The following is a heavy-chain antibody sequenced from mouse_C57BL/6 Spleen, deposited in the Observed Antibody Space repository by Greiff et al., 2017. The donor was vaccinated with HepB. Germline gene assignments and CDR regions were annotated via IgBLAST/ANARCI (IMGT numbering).Heavy chain of an antibody. Sequence: EVKLVESGGGLVKPGGSLKLSCAASGFTFSDYGMHWVRQAPEKGLEWVAYISSGSSTIYYADTVKGRFTISRDNAKNTLFLQMTSLRSEDTAMYYCARKSTMVNGGAAPYYFDYWGQGTTLTVSS. D-gene: IGHD2-2*01. CDR2: ISSGSSTI. J-gene: IGHJ2*01. V-gene: IGHV5-17*01. CDR1: GFTFSDYG. CDR3: ARKSTMVNGGAAPYYFDY.